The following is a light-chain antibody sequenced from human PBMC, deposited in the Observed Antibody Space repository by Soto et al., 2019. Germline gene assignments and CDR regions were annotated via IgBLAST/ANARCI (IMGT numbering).Light chain of an antibody. CDR1: SSDVGSYNL. CDR3: SSYTSSSARV. V-gene: IGLV2-14*02. Sequence: QSVLTQPASVSASPGQSITIPCTGTSSDVGSYNLVSWFQQHPGKVPKLLIYEGTKRPSGLSDRFSGSKSGNTASLTISGLQAEDEADYYCSSYTSSSARVFGTGTKLTVL. J-gene: IGLJ1*01. CDR2: EGT.